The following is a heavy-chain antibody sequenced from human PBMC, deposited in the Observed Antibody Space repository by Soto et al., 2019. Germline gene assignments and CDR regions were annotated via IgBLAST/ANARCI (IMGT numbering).Heavy chain of an antibody. Sequence: GGSLRLSCAASGFTFSGYPMSWVRQPPGKGLEWVSTIGNSGATYYGDFVQGRFNISRDKSRNTLFLQMNSLRAEDTAVYYCARRKDFSGSGTYYHDSWGQGTPVTVSS. V-gene: IGHV3-23*01. J-gene: IGHJ4*02. CDR3: ARRKDFSGSGTYYHDS. CDR2: IGNSGAT. D-gene: IGHD3-10*01. CDR1: GFTFSGYP.